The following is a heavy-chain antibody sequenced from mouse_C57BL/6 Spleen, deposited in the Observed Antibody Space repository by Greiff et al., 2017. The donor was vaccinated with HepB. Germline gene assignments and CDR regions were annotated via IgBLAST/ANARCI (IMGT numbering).Heavy chain of an antibody. CDR3: ARDDYSNYVDAMDY. V-gene: IGHV1-4*01. Sequence: QVQLQQSGAELARPGASVKMSCKASGYTFTSYTMHWVNQRPGQGLEWIGYINPSSGYTKYNQKFKDKATLTADKSSSTAYMQLSSLTSEDSAVYYCARDDYSNYVDAMDYWGQGTSVTVSS. CDR2: INPSSGYT. CDR1: GYTFTSYT. D-gene: IGHD2-5*01. J-gene: IGHJ4*01.